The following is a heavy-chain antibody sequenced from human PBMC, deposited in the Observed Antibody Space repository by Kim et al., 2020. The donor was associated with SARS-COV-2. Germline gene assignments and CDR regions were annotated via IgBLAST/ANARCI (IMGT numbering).Heavy chain of an antibody. CDR1: GFTFSSYD. J-gene: IGHJ6*03. CDR3: ARAPNQGNYMDV. CDR2: IGTAGDT. V-gene: IGHV3-13*01. Sequence: GGSLRLSCAASGFTFSSYDMHWVRQATGKGLEWVSAIGTAGDTYYPGSVKGRFTISRENAKNSLYLQMNSLRAGDTAVYYCARAPNQGNYMDVWGKGTTVTVSS. D-gene: IGHD2-2*01.